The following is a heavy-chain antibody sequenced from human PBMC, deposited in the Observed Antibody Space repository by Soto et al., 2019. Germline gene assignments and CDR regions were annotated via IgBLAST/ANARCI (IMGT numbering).Heavy chain of an antibody. D-gene: IGHD1-1*01. J-gene: IGHJ6*02. V-gene: IGHV1-2*02. Sequence: ASVKVSCKASGYTFTGYYMHWVRQAPGQGLEWMGWINPNSGGTNYAQKFQGRVTMTRDTSISTAYMELSRLRSDDTAVYYCARDRYRHYYYYGMDVWGQGTTVTVSS. CDR3: ARDRYRHYYYYGMDV. CDR1: GYTFTGYY. CDR2: INPNSGGT.